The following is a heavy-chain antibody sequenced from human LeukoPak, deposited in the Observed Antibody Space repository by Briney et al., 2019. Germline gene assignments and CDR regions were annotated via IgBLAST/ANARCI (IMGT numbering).Heavy chain of an antibody. CDR2: INPSGGST. CDR3: ARVSSGYDFDY. J-gene: IGHJ4*02. CDR1: GYTFTSYY. Sequence: ASVKVSCKASGYTFTSYYMHWVRQAPGQGLEWMGIINPSGGSTSYAQKFQGRVTMTRDTSTCTVYMELSSLRSEDTAVYYCARVSSGYDFDYWGQGTLVTVSS. D-gene: IGHD5-12*01. V-gene: IGHV1-46*01.